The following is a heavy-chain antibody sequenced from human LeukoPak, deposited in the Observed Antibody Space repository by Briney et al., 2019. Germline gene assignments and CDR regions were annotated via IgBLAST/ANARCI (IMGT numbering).Heavy chain of an antibody. Sequence: PGGSLRLSCKGSGYSFTSYWIDWVRQMPGKGLEWMGIIYPGDSDTRYGPSFQGQVTISADKSISTAYLQWSSLKASDTAMYYCARHAYYYGSGSYRDYWGQGTLVTVSS. J-gene: IGHJ4*02. CDR3: ARHAYYYGSGSYRDY. D-gene: IGHD3-10*01. CDR1: GYSFTSYW. V-gene: IGHV5-51*01. CDR2: IYPGDSDT.